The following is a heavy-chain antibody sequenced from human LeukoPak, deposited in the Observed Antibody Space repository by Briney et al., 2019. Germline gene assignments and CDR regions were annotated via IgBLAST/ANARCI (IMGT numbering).Heavy chain of an antibody. CDR2: ISSRSSYI. D-gene: IGHD6-19*01. CDR3: ARGGIAVAGFDY. Sequence: GGSLRLSCAASGFTFSSYSMNWVRQAPGKGLEWVSSISSRSSYIYYADSVKGRFTISRDNAKNSLYLQMNSLRAEDTAVYYCARGGIAVAGFDYWGQGTLVTVSS. J-gene: IGHJ4*02. V-gene: IGHV3-21*01. CDR1: GFTFSSYS.